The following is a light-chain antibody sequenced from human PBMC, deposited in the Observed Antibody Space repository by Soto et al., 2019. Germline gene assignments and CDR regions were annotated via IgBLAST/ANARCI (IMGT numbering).Light chain of an antibody. J-gene: IGLJ2*01. V-gene: IGLV1-40*01. Sequence: QSVLTQPPSVSGAPGQRVTIACTGSSSNIGADYNVHWYQQLPGTTPKLLIYANTNRPSGVPDRFSGPKSGTSASLAITGLQAQTDSDSYCQSYDCRLYVPVFAGGTTLTVL. CDR1: SSNIGADYN. CDR2: ANT. CDR3: QSYDCRLYVPV.